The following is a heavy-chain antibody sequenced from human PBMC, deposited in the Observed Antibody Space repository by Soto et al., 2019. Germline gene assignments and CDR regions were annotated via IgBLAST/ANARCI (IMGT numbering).Heavy chain of an antibody. CDR1: GFTFNSYS. J-gene: IGHJ5*01. V-gene: IGHV3-21*01. CDR2: ITSSGTYI. CDR3: AREVTTGTFDS. D-gene: IGHD1-1*01. Sequence: VLLVESGGGLVKPGGSLRLSCAASGFTFNSYSVNWVRQAPGKGLEWVSSITSSGTYIYYADSVKGRFTISRDNAKNSLYLQVNSLRAEDTAVYYCAREVTTGTFDSWGQGTLVTVSS.